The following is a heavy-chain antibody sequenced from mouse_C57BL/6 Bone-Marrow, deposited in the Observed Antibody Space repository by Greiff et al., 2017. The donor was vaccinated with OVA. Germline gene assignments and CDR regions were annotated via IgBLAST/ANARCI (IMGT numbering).Heavy chain of an antibody. V-gene: IGHV1-42*01. CDR1: GYSFTGYY. CDR3: ARDSNYRYYAMDY. J-gene: IGHJ4*01. CDR2: INPSTGGT. D-gene: IGHD2-5*01. Sequence: EVQRVESGPELVKPGASVKISCKASGYSFTGYYMNWVKQSPEKSLEWIGEINPSTGGTTYNQKFKAKATLTVDKSSSTAYMQLKSLTSEDSAVYYCARDSNYRYYAMDYWGQGTSVTVSS.